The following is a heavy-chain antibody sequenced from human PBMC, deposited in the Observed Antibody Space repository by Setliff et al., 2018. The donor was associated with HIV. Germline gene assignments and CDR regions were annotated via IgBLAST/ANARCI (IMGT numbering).Heavy chain of an antibody. D-gene: IGHD2-21*02. CDR2: IYSGDSGGST. CDR1: GFSVSSPY. V-gene: IGHV3-53*01. Sequence: PGGSLRLSCAASGFSVSSPYMSWVRQAPGKGLEWVSVIYSGDSGGSTYYADSVKGRFTISRDNSENTLYLQMSSLRADDTAVYCCARVRETSGGYWGNFYYYMDVWGKGTTVTVSS. CDR3: ARVRETSGGYWGNFYYYMDV. J-gene: IGHJ6*03.